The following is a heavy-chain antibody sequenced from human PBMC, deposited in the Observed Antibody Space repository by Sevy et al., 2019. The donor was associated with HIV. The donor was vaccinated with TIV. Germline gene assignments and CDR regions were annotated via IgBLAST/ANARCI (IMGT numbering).Heavy chain of an antibody. CDR3: AKGGSTSGYYLNYFAY. Sequence: GGSLRLSCAASGFTFNNYAMTWVRQAPGKGLEWVSPVRGGGDTTYYADSVKGRFTISRDNSKNTLYLQMNSLRAEDTAVYYCAKGGSTSGYYLNYFAYWGQGTLVTVSS. V-gene: IGHV3-23*01. D-gene: IGHD3-22*01. CDR1: GFTFNNYA. J-gene: IGHJ4*02. CDR2: VRGGGDTT.